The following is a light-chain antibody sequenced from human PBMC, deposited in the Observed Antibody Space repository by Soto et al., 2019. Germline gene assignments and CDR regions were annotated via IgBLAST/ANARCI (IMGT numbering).Light chain of an antibody. J-gene: IGKJ1*01. CDR1: QSVRSSY. V-gene: IGKV3-20*01. CDR2: DAS. CDR3: QQYGSSPWT. Sequence: EIVLTQSPGTLSLSPGERATLSCRASQSVRSSYLAWYQQKPGQAPRLLIYDASSRATGIPDRFSGSGSGTDFTLTISRLEPEDFAVYYWQQYGSSPWTFGQGTKVEIK.